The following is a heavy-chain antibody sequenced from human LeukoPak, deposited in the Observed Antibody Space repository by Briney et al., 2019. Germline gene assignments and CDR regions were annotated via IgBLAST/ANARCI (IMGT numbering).Heavy chain of an antibody. CDR3: ARAVDTAMVYFDY. CDR2: INPNSGGT. D-gene: IGHD5-18*01. CDR1: GYTFTGYY. V-gene: IGHV1-2*04. J-gene: IGHJ4*02. Sequence: ASVKVSCKASGYTFTGYYMHWVRQAPGQGLEWMGRINPNSGGTNYAQKFQGWVTMTRDTSISTAYMELSRLRSDDTAVYYYARAVDTAMVYFDYWGQETLVTVSS.